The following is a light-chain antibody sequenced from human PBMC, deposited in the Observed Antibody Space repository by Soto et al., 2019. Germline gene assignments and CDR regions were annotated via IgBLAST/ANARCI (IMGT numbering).Light chain of an antibody. CDR2: ATS. CDR1: ESVSLNY. Sequence: EIVLTQSPGTLSLSPVERATFSCRASESVSLNYIAWYQQKPGQAPRLLIFATSNTATGIPDRFGGSGSETEFTLTISGLEPEDSAVYYCQYCGTSRTFGQGTKVDIK. V-gene: IGKV3-20*01. J-gene: IGKJ1*01. CDR3: QYCGTSRT.